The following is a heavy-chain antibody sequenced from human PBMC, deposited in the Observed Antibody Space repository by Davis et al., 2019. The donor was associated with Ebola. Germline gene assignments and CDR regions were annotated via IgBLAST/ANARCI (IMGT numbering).Heavy chain of an antibody. V-gene: IGHV3-33*01. CDR2: IWYDGSNK. CDR1: GFTFSSYG. J-gene: IGHJ4*02. D-gene: IGHD2-2*01. Sequence: GESLKISCAASGFTFSSYGMHWVRQAPGKGLEWVAVIWYDGSNKYYADSVKGRFAISRDNSKNTLYLQMNSLRAEDTAVYYCARAPEVPAAEPGMIDYWGQGTLVTVSS. CDR3: ARAPEVPAAEPGMIDY.